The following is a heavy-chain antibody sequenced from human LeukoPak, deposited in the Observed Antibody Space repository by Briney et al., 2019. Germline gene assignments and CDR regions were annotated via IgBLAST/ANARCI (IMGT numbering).Heavy chain of an antibody. Sequence: SETLSLTCAVYGGSFSGYYWSWIRQPPGKGLEWIGEINQIGSTNYNPSLKSRVTISVDASKNQFSLQLSSVTAADTAVYYCARGLYCSSTSCYENAFDIWGQGTMVTVSS. J-gene: IGHJ3*02. CDR3: ARGLYCSSTSCYENAFDI. V-gene: IGHV4-34*01. CDR2: INQIGST. CDR1: GGSFSGYY. D-gene: IGHD2-2*01.